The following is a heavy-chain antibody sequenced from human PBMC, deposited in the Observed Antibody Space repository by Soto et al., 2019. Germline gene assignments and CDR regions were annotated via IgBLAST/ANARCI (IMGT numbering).Heavy chain of an antibody. CDR2: IGGSGDRT. D-gene: IGHD3-22*01. Sequence: EVQLLESGGGLVQPGGSLRLSCAASGFTFSSYAMTWVRQAPGRGLEWVSTIGGSGDRTFYADSVGGRFTISRDNSQDTLYLQMNGLTLEDTAVFFCARGSYYFRGRTYYHMDVRGKGTTVIVSS. CDR3: ARGSYYFRGRTYYHMDV. J-gene: IGHJ6*03. CDR1: GFTFSSYA. V-gene: IGHV3-23*01.